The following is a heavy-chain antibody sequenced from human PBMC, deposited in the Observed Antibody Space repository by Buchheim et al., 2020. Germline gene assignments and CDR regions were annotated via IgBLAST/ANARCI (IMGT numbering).Heavy chain of an antibody. J-gene: IGHJ4*02. CDR1: GGSFSGYY. Sequence: QVQLQESGPGLLKPSETLSLTCAVYGGSFSGYYWSWIRQPPGKGLEWIGEINHSGSTNYNPSLKSRVTISVDTSKNQFSLKLSSVTAADTAVYYCASIYSSSSEVDYWGQGTL. V-gene: IGHV4-34*01. CDR3: ASIYSSSSEVDY. D-gene: IGHD6-6*01. CDR2: INHSGST.